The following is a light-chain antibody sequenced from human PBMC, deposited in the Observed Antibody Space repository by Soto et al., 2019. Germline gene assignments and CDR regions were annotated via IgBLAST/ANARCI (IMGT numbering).Light chain of an antibody. J-gene: IGKJ1*01. CDR1: QSVSNNY. CDR3: QQYGSSRQT. Sequence: DIVLTQSPGTLSLSPGKRATLSCRASQSVSNNYLAWYQHTPGQAPRLLVYGASGRATGISDRFSGSGSGTDFTLTISRLEPEAFEVFYCQQYGSSRQTFGQGNKVEIK. CDR2: GAS. V-gene: IGKV3-20*01.